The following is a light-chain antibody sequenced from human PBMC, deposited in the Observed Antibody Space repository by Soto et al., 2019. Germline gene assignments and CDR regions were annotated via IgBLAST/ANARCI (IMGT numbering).Light chain of an antibody. CDR1: QDITNY. CDR2: DAS. Sequence: DIPMTQSPSSLSASVGDRVTITCQASQDITNYLNWYQQKPGKAPKLLIYDASNLEIGVPSRFSGSGSGTDFTFTISGLQPEDFATYYCQLYGNYRPITFGGGTKVEIK. J-gene: IGKJ4*01. V-gene: IGKV1-33*01. CDR3: QLYGNYRPIT.